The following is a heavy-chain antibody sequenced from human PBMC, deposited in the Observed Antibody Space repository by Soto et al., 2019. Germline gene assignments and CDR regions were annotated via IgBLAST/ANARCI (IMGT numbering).Heavy chain of an antibody. CDR1: GFTFSNYG. CDR2: ISYDGSHK. D-gene: IGHD2-15*01. V-gene: IGHV3-30*18. J-gene: IGHJ4*02. CDR3: AKDGAPRYCSRSSCHPAGAY. Sequence: QVQLVESGGCVVQPGRSLRLSCAGSGFTFSNYGLHWVRQAPGKGLDWVAVISYDGSHKYYADSVKGRFTISRDNSNNMLSLQMDSLRAEDTAVYYCAKDGAPRYCSRSSCHPAGAYWGQGTLVTVSS.